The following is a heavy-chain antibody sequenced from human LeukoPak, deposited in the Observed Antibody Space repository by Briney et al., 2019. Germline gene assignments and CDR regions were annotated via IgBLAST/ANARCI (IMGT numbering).Heavy chain of an antibody. CDR1: GGTFSSYA. D-gene: IGHD6-13*01. Sequence: SVKASCKASGGTFSSYAISWVRQAPGQGLEWMGRIIPIFGTANYAQKFQGRVTITTDDSTSTAYMELSSLRSEDTAVYYCARIAAAGTDTEYFQHWGQGTLVTVSS. CDR2: IIPIFGTA. V-gene: IGHV1-69*05. CDR3: ARIAAAGTDTEYFQH. J-gene: IGHJ1*01.